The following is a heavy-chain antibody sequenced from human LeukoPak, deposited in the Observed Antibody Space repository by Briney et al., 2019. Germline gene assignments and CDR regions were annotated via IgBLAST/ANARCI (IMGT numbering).Heavy chain of an antibody. CDR2: ITDSGSYI. CDR1: GFSLSCCA. V-gene: IGHV3-21*01. CDR3: ARKRGGMDV. D-gene: IGHD5-24*01. Sequence: PGGSLRLSCAASGFSLSCCAMSWVRQAPGKGLEWVSSITDSGSYIYYADSVKGRFTTSRDNAKNSLYLQMNSLRDEDTAAYYCARKRGGMDVWGQGTTVTVS. J-gene: IGHJ6*02.